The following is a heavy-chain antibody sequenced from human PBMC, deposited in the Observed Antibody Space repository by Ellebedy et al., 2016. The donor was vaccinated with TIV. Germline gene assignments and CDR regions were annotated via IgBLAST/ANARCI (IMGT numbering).Heavy chain of an antibody. J-gene: IGHJ4*02. CDR1: GGSFSGYY. V-gene: IGHV4-34*01. D-gene: IGHD3-3*01. CDR3: ATQIYDHDY. Sequence: MPSETLSLTCAVYGGSFSGYYWSWIRQPPGKGLEWIGEINHSGSTNYNPSLKSRVTVSVDTSKNQFSLKLSSVTAADTAVYYCATQIYDHDYWGQGTLVTVSS. CDR2: INHSGST.